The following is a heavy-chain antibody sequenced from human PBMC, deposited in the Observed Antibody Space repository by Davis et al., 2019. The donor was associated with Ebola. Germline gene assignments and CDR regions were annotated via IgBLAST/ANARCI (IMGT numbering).Heavy chain of an antibody. Sequence: PGGSLRLSCAASGFTFSSYDMHCVRQATGNGLEWVSAIGTAGDTYYPGSVKGRFTISREKAKNSSYLQTNSLRGEATAVYYCARAGCGELYFDYWGQGTLVTVSS. D-gene: IGHD3-10*01. CDR1: GFTFSSYD. J-gene: IGHJ4*02. CDR3: ARAGCGELYFDY. CDR2: IGTAGDT. V-gene: IGHV3-13*01.